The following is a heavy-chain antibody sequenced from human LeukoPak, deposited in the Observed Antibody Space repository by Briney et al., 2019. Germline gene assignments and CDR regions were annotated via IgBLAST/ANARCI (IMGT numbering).Heavy chain of an antibody. CDR1: GGSFSGYY. CDR3: AAGYYDILTGYYPLDY. D-gene: IGHD3-9*01. V-gene: IGHV4-34*01. CDR2: INHCGST. Sequence: PSETLSLTCAVYGGSFSGYYWSWIRQPPGKGLEWIGEINHCGSTNYNPSLKSRVTISVDTSKNQFSLKLSSVTAADTAVYYCAAGYYDILTGYYPLDYWGQGTLVTVSS. J-gene: IGHJ4*02.